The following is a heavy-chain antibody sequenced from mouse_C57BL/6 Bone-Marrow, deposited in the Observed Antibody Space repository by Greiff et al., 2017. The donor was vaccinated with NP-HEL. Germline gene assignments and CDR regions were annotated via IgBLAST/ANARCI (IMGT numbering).Heavy chain of an antibody. Sequence: PEQGLEWIGRIDPEDGDTEYAPKFQGKATMTADTSSNTAYLQLSSLTSEDTAVYYCTTYPIDGYYWGQGTTLTVSS. J-gene: IGHJ2*01. CDR2: IDPEDGDT. V-gene: IGHV14-1*01. CDR3: TTYPIDGYY. D-gene: IGHD2-3*01.